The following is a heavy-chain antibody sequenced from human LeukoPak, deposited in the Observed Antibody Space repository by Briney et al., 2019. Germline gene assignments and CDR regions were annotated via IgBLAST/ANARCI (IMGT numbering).Heavy chain of an antibody. Sequence: GGSLRLSCAASGFIFSNYWMTWVRQAPGKGLEWVAHIRQDGSERHYVDSVKGRFTISRDNAKNSLDLQMDSLRAEDTAVYYCARDWGSTGYDLYDSWGQGTLV. CDR3: ARDWGSTGYDLYDS. CDR2: IRQDGSER. D-gene: IGHD5-12*01. J-gene: IGHJ4*02. CDR1: GFIFSNYW. V-gene: IGHV3-7*01.